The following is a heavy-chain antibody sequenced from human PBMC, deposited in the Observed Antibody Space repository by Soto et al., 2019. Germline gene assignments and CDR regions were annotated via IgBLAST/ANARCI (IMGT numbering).Heavy chain of an antibody. CDR2: IYYSGST. Sequence: PSETLSLTCPVSGDSISRGAYYWTWIRQHPGKGLEWIGYIYYSGSTSYNPSLMGRVTISLDTSQNQFSLKMTSVTAADTAVYFWARALNYVSGLGPWGQGTLVTVSS. J-gene: IGHJ5*02. CDR3: ARALNYVSGLGP. CDR1: GDSISRGAYY. D-gene: IGHD3-10*01. V-gene: IGHV4-31*03.